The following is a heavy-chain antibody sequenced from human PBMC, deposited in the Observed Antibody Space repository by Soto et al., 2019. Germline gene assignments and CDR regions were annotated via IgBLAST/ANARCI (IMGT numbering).Heavy chain of an antibody. V-gene: IGHV4-59*12. Sequence: QVQLQESGPGLVKPSETLSLTCTVSGDSITTSFWGWIRQPPGKGLEWIGYMFHTGTTKYNPSLESRVTLSVDTSKNQFSLNLSSVTAADTAVYFCARFGRGGSAPWGQWTMVSVSS. CDR3: ARFGRGGSAP. D-gene: IGHD3-16*01. J-gene: IGHJ3*01. CDR1: GDSITTSF. CDR2: MFHTGTT.